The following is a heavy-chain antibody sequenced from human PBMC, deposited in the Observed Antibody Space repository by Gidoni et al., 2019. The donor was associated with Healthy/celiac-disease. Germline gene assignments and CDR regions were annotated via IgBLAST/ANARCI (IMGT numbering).Heavy chain of an antibody. V-gene: IGHV4-59*08. CDR3: ARLWYSYGLDY. CDR2: IYYRGST. CDR1: GGSISSYY. Sequence: QVQLQESGPGLVKPSEPLSLTCTGSGGSISSYYWSWIRQPPGKGLEWIGYIYYRGSTNDTPSLKSRVTISVDTSKNQFSLKLSSVTAADTAVYYCARLWYSYGLDYWGQGTLVTVSS. J-gene: IGHJ4*02. D-gene: IGHD5-18*01.